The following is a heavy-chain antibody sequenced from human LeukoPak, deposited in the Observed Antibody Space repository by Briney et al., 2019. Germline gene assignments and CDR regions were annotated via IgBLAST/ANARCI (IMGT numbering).Heavy chain of an antibody. Sequence: PGGSLRLSSAASGFTVFNYWMSWVRQAPGKGLEWVSFIFSSSTYIYYTDSVKGRFTISRDNARNSLYLQMDNLRAEDTGVYYCARDFYDGFALDYWGQGTLVTVSS. V-gene: IGHV3-21*03. J-gene: IGHJ4*02. CDR3: ARDFYDGFALDY. D-gene: IGHD2/OR15-2a*01. CDR2: IFSSSTYI. CDR1: GFTVFNYW.